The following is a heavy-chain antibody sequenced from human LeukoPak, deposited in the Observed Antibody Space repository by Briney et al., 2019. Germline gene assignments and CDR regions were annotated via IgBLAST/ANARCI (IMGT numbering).Heavy chain of an antibody. D-gene: IGHD2-15*01. V-gene: IGHV1-18*01. CDR1: GYTFTSYG. Sequence: GASVKVSCKASGYTFTSYGISWVRQAPGQGLEWMGWISAYNGNPKYAQKLQGRVTMTTDTSTSTAYMELRSLRSDDTAVYYCARGPYCSGGTCYSQYFDFWAQGTLVIVSS. J-gene: IGHJ4*02. CDR2: ISAYNGNP. CDR3: ARGPYCSGGTCYSQYFDF.